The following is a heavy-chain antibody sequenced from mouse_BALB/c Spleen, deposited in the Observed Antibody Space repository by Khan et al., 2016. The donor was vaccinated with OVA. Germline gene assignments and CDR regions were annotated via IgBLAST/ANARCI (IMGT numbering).Heavy chain of an antibody. CDR1: GYTFTDYA. J-gene: IGHJ3*01. CDR3: ARGGKFAY. Sequence: QMQLEESGAELVRPGVSVKISCKGSGYTFTDYAMHWVKQSHAKSLEWIGVISTYYGDVDYSQKFKGKATMTVDRSSSTAYMELARLTSADSAIYYCARGGKFAYWGQGTMVTVSA. D-gene: IGHD1-1*02. V-gene: IGHV1S137*01. CDR2: ISTYYGDV.